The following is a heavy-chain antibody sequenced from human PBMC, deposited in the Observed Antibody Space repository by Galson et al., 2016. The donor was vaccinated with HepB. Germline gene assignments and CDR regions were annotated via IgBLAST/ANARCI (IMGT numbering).Heavy chain of an antibody. Sequence: TIYYADSVKGRFFISRDNARNSLYLHMNSLRAEDTAVYYCARTSISYYFGTTGHYSTRNNWFDPWGQGTLVTVSS. CDR2: TI. J-gene: IGHJ5*02. D-gene: IGHD3-22*01. CDR3: ARTSISYYFGTTGHYSTRNNWFDP. V-gene: IGHV3-48*04.